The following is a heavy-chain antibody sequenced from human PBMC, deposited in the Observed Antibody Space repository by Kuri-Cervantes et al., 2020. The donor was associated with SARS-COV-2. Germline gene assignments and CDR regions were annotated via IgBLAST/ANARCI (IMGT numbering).Heavy chain of an antibody. D-gene: IGHD6-13*01. Sequence: GESLKISCAASGFTFSSYGMHWVRQAPGKGLEWVAFIRYDGSNKYYADSVKGRFTISRDNSKNTLYLQMNSLRAEDTAVYYCAKERDSLRTSGIAAAGTDFDYWGQGTLVTVSS. J-gene: IGHJ4*02. V-gene: IGHV3-30*02. CDR3: AKERDSLRTSGIAAAGTDFDY. CDR2: IRYDGSNK. CDR1: GFTFSSYG.